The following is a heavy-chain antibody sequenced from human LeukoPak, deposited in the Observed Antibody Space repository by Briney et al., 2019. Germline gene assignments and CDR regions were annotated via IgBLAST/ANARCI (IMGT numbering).Heavy chain of an antibody. CDR3: ARGGDFWSGYHFDY. CDR1: GGSISSGDYY. V-gene: IGHV4-30-4*01. J-gene: IGHJ4*02. D-gene: IGHD3-3*01. CDR2: IYYSGST. Sequence: SQTLSLTCTVSGGSISSGDYYWSWIRQPPGKGLEWIGYIYYSGSTSYNPSLKSRVTISVDTSKNQFSMKLSSVTAADTAVYYCARGGDFWSGYHFDYWGQGTLVTVSS.